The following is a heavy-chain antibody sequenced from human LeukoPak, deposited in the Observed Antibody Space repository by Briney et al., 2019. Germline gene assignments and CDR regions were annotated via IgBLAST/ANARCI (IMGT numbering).Heavy chain of an antibody. CDR2: ISSSGSTI. D-gene: IGHD5-12*01. V-gene: IGHV3-48*03. CDR1: GFTFSSYE. CDR3: AREGYSGYDESYYYYYMDV. J-gene: IGHJ6*03. Sequence: PGGSLRLSCAASGFTFSSYEMNWVRQAPGKGLEWVSYISSSGSTIYYADSVKGRFTISRDNAKNSLYLQMNSLRAEDTAVYYCAREGYSGYDESYYYYYMDVWGKGTTVTVSS.